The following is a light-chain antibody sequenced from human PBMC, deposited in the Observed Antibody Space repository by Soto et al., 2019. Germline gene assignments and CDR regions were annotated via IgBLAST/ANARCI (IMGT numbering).Light chain of an antibody. V-gene: IGLV1-40*01. CDR3: QSYDSSLSGSV. CDR2: GNS. CDR1: SSNIGANYH. Sequence: QSVLTQPPSVSGAPGQRVTISCTGSSSNIGANYHVHWYQQLPGKAPKLLIYGNSNRPSGVPDRFSGSKSGTSASLAITGHQAEDEADYYCQSYDSSLSGSVFGGGTKLTVL. J-gene: IGLJ2*01.